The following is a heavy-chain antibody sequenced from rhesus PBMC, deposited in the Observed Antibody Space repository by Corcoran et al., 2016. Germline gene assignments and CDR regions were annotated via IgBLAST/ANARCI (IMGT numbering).Heavy chain of an antibody. J-gene: IGHJ4*01. V-gene: IGHV3-184*01. Sequence: EVQLVESGGGLVQPGVSLRLSCAASGFTFSAHYIYWVRQAPGKGMGWVGFIRSTAYGGTAEYAASGKGRLTISRDDSKSIAYLQMNSLKTEDTAVYYCATGWSAGYWGQGVLVTVSS. CDR2: IRSTAYGGTA. CDR3: ATGWSAGY. CDR1: GFTFSAHY. D-gene: IGHD2-39*02.